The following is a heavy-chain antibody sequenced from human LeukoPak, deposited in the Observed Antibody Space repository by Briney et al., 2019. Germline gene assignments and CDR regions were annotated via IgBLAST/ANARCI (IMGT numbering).Heavy chain of an antibody. CDR2: IYYSGST. CDR1: GGSISSGGYY. D-gene: IGHD2-2*01. J-gene: IGHJ6*03. V-gene: IGHV4-31*03. Sequence: SETLSLTCTVSGGSISSGGYYWSWIRQHPGKGLEWIGYIYYSGSTYYNPSLKSRVTISVDTSKNQFSLKLSSVTAADTAVYYCAREHVVPAAIPRGSYYYYMDVWGKGTTVTVSS. CDR3: AREHVVPAAIPRGSYYYYMDV.